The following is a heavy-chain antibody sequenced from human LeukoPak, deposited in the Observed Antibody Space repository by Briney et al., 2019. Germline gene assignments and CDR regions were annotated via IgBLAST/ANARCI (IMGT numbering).Heavy chain of an antibody. CDR2: IYHSGST. D-gene: IGHD2/OR15-2a*01. V-gene: IGHV4-39*01. CDR3: ARTYYGRRWFDP. Sequence: SETLSLTCTVSGGSISSSGYYWVWIRQPPGKGLERIGSIYHSGSTYYNPSLKSRITISVDTSKNQFSLKLSSVTAADTAVYYCARTYYGRRWFDPWGQGTLVTVSS. CDR1: GGSISSSGYY. J-gene: IGHJ5*02.